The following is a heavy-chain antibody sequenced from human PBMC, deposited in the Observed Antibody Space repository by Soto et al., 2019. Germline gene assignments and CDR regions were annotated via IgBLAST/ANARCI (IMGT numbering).Heavy chain of an antibody. J-gene: IGHJ3*02. D-gene: IGHD2-15*01. CDR2: INPNSGGT. V-gene: IGHV1-2*02. Sequence: GASVKVSCKASGYTFTNYYIHWVRQAPGQGLEWMGWINPNSGGTNYAQKLHGRVTLTRAASISTAYMDLSRLRSDDTAVYSCARGISPKFCSGDACYAWGAFDIWGQGTLVTVSS. CDR1: GYTFTNYY. CDR3: ARGISPKFCSGDACYAWGAFDI.